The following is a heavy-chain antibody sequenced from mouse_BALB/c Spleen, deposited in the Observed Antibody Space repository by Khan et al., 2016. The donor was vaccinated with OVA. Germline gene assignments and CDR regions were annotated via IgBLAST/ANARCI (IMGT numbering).Heavy chain of an antibody. CDR1: GFSLNNYS. J-gene: IGHJ3*01. CDR3: ARRSYGYGRGGLFAY. V-gene: IGHV2-2*02. Sequence: QVQLQQSGPGLVQPSQSLSITCTVAGFSLNNYSVPWVRQSPGKGLEWLGVIWSAGRTDYNAAFISGLTISKDNSRSQVFFKMNSLQPNDTVIYYCARRSYGYGRGGLFAYWGQGTRVTVSA. D-gene: IGHD2-2*01. CDR2: IWSAGRT.